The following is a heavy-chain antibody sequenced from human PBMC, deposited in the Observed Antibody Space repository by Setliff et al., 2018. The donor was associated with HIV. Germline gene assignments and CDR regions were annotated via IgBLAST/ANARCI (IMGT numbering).Heavy chain of an antibody. CDR1: GFTFSSYA. CDR2: ISGSGGDT. J-gene: IGHJ6*02. CDR3: ARGRGGFYGMDV. Sequence: GGSLRLSCASSGFTFSSYAMTWVRQAPGKGLECVAVISGSGGDTYYADSVKGRFTISRDNAKNSLYLQMNSLRAEDTAVYYCARGRGGFYGMDVWGQGTTVTVSS. V-gene: IGHV3-23*01.